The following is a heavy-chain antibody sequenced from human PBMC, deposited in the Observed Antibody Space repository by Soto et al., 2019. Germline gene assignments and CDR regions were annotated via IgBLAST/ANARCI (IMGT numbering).Heavy chain of an antibody. V-gene: IGHV1-69*08. D-gene: IGHD2-21*01. CDR2: SIPIKGTA. CDR3: EKSLVFVDHGYMDV. CDR1: GGRFTNYI. J-gene: IGHJ6*03. Sequence: QVQLVQSGAEVKKPGSSVKVSCEASGGRFTNYIFTWVRQAPGQGLEWMGRSIPIKGTADYALKFQDRVSMTADKSTNRVHMEMRSLRPDDTAVYYCEKSLVFVDHGYMDVWGKGTTVTVSS.